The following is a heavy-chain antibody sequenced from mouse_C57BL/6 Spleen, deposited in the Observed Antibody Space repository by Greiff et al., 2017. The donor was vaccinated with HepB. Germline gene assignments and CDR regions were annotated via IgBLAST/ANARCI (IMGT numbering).Heavy chain of an antibody. D-gene: IGHD4-1*01. Sequence: VQLQQPGAELVMPGASVKLSCKASGYTFTSYWMHWVKQRPGQGLEWIGEIDPSDSYTNYNQKFKGKSTLTVDKSSSTAYMQLSSLTSEDSAVYYCARMGRRYFDYWGQGTTLTVSS. CDR2: IDPSDSYT. CDR1: GYTFTSYW. V-gene: IGHV1-69*01. CDR3: ARMGRRYFDY. J-gene: IGHJ2*01.